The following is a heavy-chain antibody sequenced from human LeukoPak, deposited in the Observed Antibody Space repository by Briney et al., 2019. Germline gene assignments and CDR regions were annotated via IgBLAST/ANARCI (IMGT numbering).Heavy chain of an antibody. Sequence: GSLLLSCAASGFTFISYAMSWVRQAPGKGLEWVSAISGSGANTSYAGSVKGRFTISRDISKNTLYLQMNSLTVEDTAMYYCAKDISVYDTSGYYYDHWGQGTLVTVSS. CDR1: GFTFISYA. CDR3: AKDISVYDTSGYYYDH. J-gene: IGHJ5*02. CDR2: ISGSGANT. V-gene: IGHV3-23*01. D-gene: IGHD3-22*01.